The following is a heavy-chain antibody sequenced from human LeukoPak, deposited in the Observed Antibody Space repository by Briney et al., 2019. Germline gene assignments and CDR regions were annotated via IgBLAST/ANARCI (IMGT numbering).Heavy chain of an antibody. CDR2: INPNSGGT. V-gene: IGHV1-2*02. CDR3: ARGSGYCGGDCYGY. D-gene: IGHD2-21*01. J-gene: IGHJ4*02. CDR1: GYTFTGDY. Sequence: ASVKVSCKASGYTFTGDYMHWVRQAPGQGLGWMGWINPNSGGTNYAQKFQGRVTMTRDTSISTAYMELSRLRSNDTAVYYCARGSGYCGGDCYGYWGQGTLVTVSS.